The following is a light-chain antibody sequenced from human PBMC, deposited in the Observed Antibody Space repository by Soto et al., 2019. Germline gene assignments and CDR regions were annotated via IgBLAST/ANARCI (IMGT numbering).Light chain of an antibody. V-gene: IGKV1-5*01. Sequence: DIQLTQSPSTLSASVGDRVTLTCRASQNINNWLAWYQQKPGKAPKVLIYDASSLESGVLSRCSGSGSGTEFTLTISSLQPDDFATYYCQQYDGNFGPGTKVDIK. CDR3: QQYDGN. J-gene: IGKJ3*01. CDR1: QNINNW. CDR2: DAS.